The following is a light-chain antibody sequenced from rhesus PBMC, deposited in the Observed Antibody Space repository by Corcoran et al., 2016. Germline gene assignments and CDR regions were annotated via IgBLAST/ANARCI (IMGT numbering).Light chain of an antibody. V-gene: IGKV4-1*01. J-gene: IGKJ2*01. CDR2: WAS. Sequence: DIVMTQSPDSLAVSLGERVTINCKSSQSLLYSSNNKNYLAWYQQKPGQAHTLLIYWASLRESGVPNGVRGSGSGTDFTLTISGLQAEDVAVYYCQQYYSTPYSFGQGTKVEIK. CDR3: QQYYSTPYS. CDR1: QSLLYSSNNKNY.